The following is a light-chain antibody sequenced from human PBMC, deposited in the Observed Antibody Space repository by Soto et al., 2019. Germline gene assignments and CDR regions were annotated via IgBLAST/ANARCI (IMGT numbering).Light chain of an antibody. CDR1: QGIANF. J-gene: IGKJ3*01. Sequence: IQLTQSPSSLSASVGDRVTISCRASQGIANFLAWYQQKPGKAPKLLIYGASTLQNGVPSRFVASGSGTEIARTFSILQPEDFATDDGEQLNSFPFTFGLGSRV. CDR3: EQLNSFPFT. CDR2: GAS. V-gene: IGKV1-9*01.